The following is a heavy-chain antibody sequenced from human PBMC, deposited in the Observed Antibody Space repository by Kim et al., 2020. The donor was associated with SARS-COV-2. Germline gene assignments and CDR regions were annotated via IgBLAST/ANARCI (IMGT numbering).Heavy chain of an antibody. CDR2: ISYDGSNK. Sequence: GGSLRLSCAASGFTFSSYGMHWVRQAPGKGLEWVAVISYDGSNKYYADSVKGRFTISRDNSKNTLYLQMNSLRAEDTAVYYCAKEGPVDTAMVTWGQGTLVTVSS. CDR3: AKEGPVDTAMVT. J-gene: IGHJ4*02. CDR1: GFTFSSYG. V-gene: IGHV3-30*18. D-gene: IGHD5-18*01.